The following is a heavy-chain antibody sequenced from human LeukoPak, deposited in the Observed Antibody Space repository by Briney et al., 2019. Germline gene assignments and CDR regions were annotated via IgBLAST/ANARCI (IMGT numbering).Heavy chain of an antibody. V-gene: IGHV3-30-3*01. D-gene: IGHD6-19*01. CDR1: GFIFSNYA. J-gene: IGHJ4*02. CDR3: ARVDSSGWYWYSFDD. Sequence: GRSLRLSCAASGFIFSNYAMHWVRQAPGKGLEWVAIISYDGGNRYYADSVKDRFTISRDNSKSTLYLQMNSLRAEDTAIYYCARVDSSGWYWYSFDDWGQETLVTVSS. CDR2: ISYDGGNR.